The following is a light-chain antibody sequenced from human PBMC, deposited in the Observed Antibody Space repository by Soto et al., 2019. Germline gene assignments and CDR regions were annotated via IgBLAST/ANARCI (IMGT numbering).Light chain of an antibody. CDR1: QSVSNY. V-gene: IGKV1-5*01. CDR2: TVS. Sequence: DIPMTQSPSSLAASVGDRVTITCRASQSVSNYLNWYQQKPGKPPRLLIYTVSSLQNGVSSRFSGSGSGTEFTLTISSLQPDDFATYYCQQYNSYSRTFGQGTKVDIK. J-gene: IGKJ1*01. CDR3: QQYNSYSRT.